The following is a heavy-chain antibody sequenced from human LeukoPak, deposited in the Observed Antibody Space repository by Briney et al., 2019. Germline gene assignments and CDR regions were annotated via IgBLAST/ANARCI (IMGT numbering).Heavy chain of an antibody. CDR1: GGSVSRGGYY. V-gene: IGHV4-31*03. CDR3: AAADWESFYFDS. Sequence: SETLSLTCTVAGGSVSRGGYYWNWIRQHPGKGLEWIGFTSYSEGTYYNPSLMSRITISVDRSQNQFSLKMRDVTAADTAVYFCAAADWESFYFDSWGQGALVAVSS. CDR2: TSYSEGT. D-gene: IGHD1-26*01. J-gene: IGHJ4*02.